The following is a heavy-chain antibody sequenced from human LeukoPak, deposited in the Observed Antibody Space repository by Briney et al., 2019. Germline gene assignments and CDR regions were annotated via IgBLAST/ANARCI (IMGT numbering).Heavy chain of an antibody. CDR3: AYRKVYAKTNWFDP. CDR2: IIPIFGTA. J-gene: IGHJ5*02. V-gene: IGHV1-69*13. D-gene: IGHD2-8*01. Sequence: ASVKVSCKASGGTFSSYAISWVRQAPGQGLEWMGGIIPIFGTANYAQKFQGRVTITADESTSTAYMELSSLRSEDTAVYHCAYRKVYAKTNWFDPWGQGTLVTVSS. CDR1: GGTFSSYA.